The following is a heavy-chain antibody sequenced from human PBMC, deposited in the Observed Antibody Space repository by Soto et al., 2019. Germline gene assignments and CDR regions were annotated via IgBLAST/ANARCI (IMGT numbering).Heavy chain of an antibody. J-gene: IGHJ4*02. CDR1: GFTFSNYA. V-gene: IGHV3-23*01. CDR3: AKTPRQWLVYFDY. D-gene: IGHD6-19*01. Sequence: EVPLLESGGGLVQPGGSLRLSCAASGFTFSNYAIAWVRQAPGKGLEWVSGISGSGGTTYYADSVKGRFTISRDNSKDTLDLQMNSLRAEDTAVYYCAKTPRQWLVYFDYWGQGALVTVSS. CDR2: ISGSGGTT.